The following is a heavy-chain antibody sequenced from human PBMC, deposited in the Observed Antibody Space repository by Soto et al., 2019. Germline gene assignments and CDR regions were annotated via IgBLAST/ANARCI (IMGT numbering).Heavy chain of an antibody. Sequence: QVQLQQWGAGLLKPSETLSLTCAVYGGSFSGYYWSWIRQPPGKGLEWIGEINHSGSTNYNPSLKARVTISVDTTKTQFSLKLSSVTAADTAVYYWAAQYYYDSSGYRKYYFDYWGQGTLVTVSS. V-gene: IGHV4-34*01. J-gene: IGHJ4*02. CDR1: GGSFSGYY. CDR3: AAQYYYDSSGYRKYYFDY. D-gene: IGHD3-22*01. CDR2: INHSGST.